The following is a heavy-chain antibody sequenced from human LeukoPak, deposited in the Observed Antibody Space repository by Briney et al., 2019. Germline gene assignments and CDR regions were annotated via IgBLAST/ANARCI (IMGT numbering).Heavy chain of an antibody. J-gene: IGHJ4*02. CDR2: ISSSSSYI. CDR1: GFTFSSYG. CDR3: ARDLWGYSAYSD. D-gene: IGHD5-12*01. Sequence: GGSLRLSCAASGFTFSSYGMHWVRQAPGKGLEWVSSISSSSSYIYYADSMKGRFTISRDDAKNSLDLQMNSLRAEDTAIYYCARDLWGYSAYSDWGQGTLVTVSS. V-gene: IGHV3-21*01.